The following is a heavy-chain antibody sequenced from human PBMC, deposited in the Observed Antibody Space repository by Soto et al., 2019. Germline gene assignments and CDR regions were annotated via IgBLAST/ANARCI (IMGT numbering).Heavy chain of an antibody. CDR3: AKDRRAGGNSAFYFDF. CDR2: ISATGGGT. V-gene: IGHV3-23*01. CDR1: GFKFSNYA. J-gene: IGHJ4*02. Sequence: PXESLTISCAASGFKFSNYAMSWVRQAPGKGLEWVSLISATGGGTYYADSVKGRFTISRDNSHNTLYLQVHSLTAEDTAVYYCAKDRRAGGNSAFYFDFWGQGAQVTVSS. D-gene: IGHD3-16*01.